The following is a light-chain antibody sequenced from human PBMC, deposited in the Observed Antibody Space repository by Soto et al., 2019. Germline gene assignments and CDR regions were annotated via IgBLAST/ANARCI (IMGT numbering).Light chain of an antibody. J-gene: IGLJ1*01. Sequence: QSVLHQPASVYGSPGQSITISCTGTSSDVGGYNYVSWYQQHPGKAPKLMIYDVSNRPSGVSNRFSGSESGNTASLTISGLQAEDEADYYCCSYTSSSTFVFGSGTKVTVL. CDR1: SSDVGGYNY. CDR2: DVS. CDR3: CSYTSSSTFV. V-gene: IGLV2-14*01.